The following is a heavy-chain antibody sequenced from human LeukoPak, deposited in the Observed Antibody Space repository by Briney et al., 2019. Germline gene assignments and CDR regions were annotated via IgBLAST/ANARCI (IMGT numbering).Heavy chain of an antibody. D-gene: IGHD3-22*01. J-gene: IGHJ4*02. Sequence: SETLSLTCTVSGGSISSSSYYWGWIRQPPGKGLEWIGSIYYSGSTYYNPSLKSRVTISVDTSKNQFSLKLSSVTAADTAVYYCARHKLGTYYYDSSGYSFDYWGQGALVTVSS. CDR3: ARHKLGTYYYDSSGYSFDY. CDR2: IYYSGST. CDR1: GGSISSSSYY. V-gene: IGHV4-39*01.